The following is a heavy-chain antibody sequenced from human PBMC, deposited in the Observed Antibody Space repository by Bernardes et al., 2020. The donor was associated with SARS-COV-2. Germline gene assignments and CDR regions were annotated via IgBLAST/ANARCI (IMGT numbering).Heavy chain of an antibody. D-gene: IGHD4-17*01. CDR2: ISSSGDTT. CDR3: ARGNVTTLTSNLDF. Sequence: GGSLRLSCVASGFTFRDSAMNWVRQAPGKGLEWVAYISSSGDTTFSADSVRGRFTISRDSSKNILGLLMNSLRAGDTAIYYCARGNVTTLTSNLDFWAQGLLFTFSS. J-gene: IGHJ4*02. V-gene: IGHV3-23*01. CDR1: GFTFRDSA.